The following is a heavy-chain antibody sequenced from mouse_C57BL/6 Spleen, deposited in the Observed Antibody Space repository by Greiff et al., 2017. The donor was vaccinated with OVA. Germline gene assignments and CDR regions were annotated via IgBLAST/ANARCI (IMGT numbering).Heavy chain of an antibody. CDR1: GYTFTDYY. V-gene: IGHV1-26*01. Sequence: EVQLQQSGPELVKPGASVKISCKASGYTFTDYYMNWVKQSHGKSLEWIGDINPNNGGTSYNQKFKGKATLTVDKSSSTAYMELRSLTSEDSAVYYCAPYDYLAWFAYWGQGTLVTVSA. J-gene: IGHJ3*01. D-gene: IGHD2-4*01. CDR2: INPNNGGT. CDR3: APYDYLAWFAY.